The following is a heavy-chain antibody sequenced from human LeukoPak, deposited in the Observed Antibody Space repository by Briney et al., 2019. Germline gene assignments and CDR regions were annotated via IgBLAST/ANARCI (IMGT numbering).Heavy chain of an antibody. Sequence: SQTLSLTCTVSGGSLSSGGCYWSWIRQHAGKGLEWIGYIYYSGSTYYNPSLKSRVTISVDTSKNQFSLKLSSVTAADTAVYYCARVTTVVVTLFDYWGQGTLVTVSS. CDR1: GGSLSSGGCY. D-gene: IGHD4-23*01. CDR3: ARVTTVVVTLFDY. CDR2: IYYSGST. J-gene: IGHJ4*02. V-gene: IGHV4-31*03.